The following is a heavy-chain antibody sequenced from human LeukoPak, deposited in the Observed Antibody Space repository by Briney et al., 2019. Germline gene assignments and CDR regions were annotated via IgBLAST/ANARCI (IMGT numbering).Heavy chain of an antibody. CDR1: GGSISSSGYY. Sequence: SETLSLTCTVSGGSISSSGYYWGWVRQPPGEGLEWIGSIYYSGTTYYNPSLKSRVTISVDTSKNQLSLHLHSVTGTDTALYFCARSAGYTYGFPDAFDVWGQGTLLTVSS. D-gene: IGHD2-2*02. CDR2: IYYSGTT. J-gene: IGHJ3*01. CDR3: ARSAGYTYGFPDAFDV. V-gene: IGHV4-39*07.